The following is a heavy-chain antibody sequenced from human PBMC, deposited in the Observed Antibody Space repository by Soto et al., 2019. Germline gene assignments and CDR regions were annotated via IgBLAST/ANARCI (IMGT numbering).Heavy chain of an antibody. Sequence: ASVKVACKASGYTFTSYGISWVRQDPGQGLEWMGWISAYNGNTNYAQKLQGRVTMTTDTSTSTAYMELRSLRSDDTAVYYCARDLAIAAAGPIVDYWGQGTLVTVSS. CDR3: ARDLAIAAAGPIVDY. D-gene: IGHD6-13*01. J-gene: IGHJ4*02. CDR2: ISAYNGNT. V-gene: IGHV1-18*01. CDR1: GYTFTSYG.